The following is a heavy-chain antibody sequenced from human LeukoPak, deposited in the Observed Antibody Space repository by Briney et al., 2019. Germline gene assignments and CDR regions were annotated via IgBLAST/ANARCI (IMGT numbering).Heavy chain of an antibody. CDR3: ARDYWNDGHGTDV. D-gene: IGHD1-1*01. CDR1: GYTFTSYG. CDR2: ISAYNGNT. J-gene: IGHJ6*02. Sequence: ASVKISCKASGYTFTSYGISWVRQAPGQGLEWMGWISAYNGNTNYAQKLQGRVTMTADTSTSTAYMELRSLRSDDTAVYYCARDYWNDGHGTDVWGQGTTVNVSS. V-gene: IGHV1-18*01.